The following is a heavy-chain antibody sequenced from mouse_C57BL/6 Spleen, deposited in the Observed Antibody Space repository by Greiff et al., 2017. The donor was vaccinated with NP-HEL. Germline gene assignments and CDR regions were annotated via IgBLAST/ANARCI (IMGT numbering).Heavy chain of an antibody. Sequence: VQLQQSGAELARPGASVKLSCKASGYTFTSYGISWVKQRTGQGLEWIGEIYPRSGNTYYNEKFKGKATLTADKSSSTAYMELSSLTSEDSAVYFCAAAVEKEFAYWGQGTLVTVSA. J-gene: IGHJ3*01. D-gene: IGHD1-1*01. CDR1: GYTFTSYG. CDR3: AAAVEKEFAY. V-gene: IGHV1-81*01. CDR2: IYPRSGNT.